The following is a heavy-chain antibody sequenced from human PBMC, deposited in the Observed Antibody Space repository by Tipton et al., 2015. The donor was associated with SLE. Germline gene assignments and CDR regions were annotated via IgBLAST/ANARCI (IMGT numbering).Heavy chain of an antibody. CDR1: GGSISSGDYY. D-gene: IGHD2-2*01. V-gene: IGHV4-30-4*08. CDR2: IYYSGST. Sequence: TLSLTCTVSGGSISSGDYYWSWIRQPPGKGLEWIGYIYYSGSTYYNPSLKSRVTISVDTSKNQFSLKLSSVTAADTAVYYCARVQPYCSSTSCQGGAFDIWGQGTMVTVSS. J-gene: IGHJ3*02. CDR3: ARVQPYCSSTSCQGGAFDI.